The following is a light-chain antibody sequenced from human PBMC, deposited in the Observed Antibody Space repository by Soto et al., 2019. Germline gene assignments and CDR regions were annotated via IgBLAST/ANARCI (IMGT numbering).Light chain of an antibody. J-gene: IGLJ2*01. CDR3: QSYDISMSVSVV. V-gene: IGLV1-40*01. CDR1: SSNIGAGYD. Sequence: QSVLTQPPSVSGAPGQRVTISCTGSSSNIGAGYDVQWYQQLPGAAPRLLIFDNTNRPPGVPDRCSGSRSGTSASLAIAGLQAEDEADYYCQSYDISMSVSVVFGGGTKVTVL. CDR2: DNT.